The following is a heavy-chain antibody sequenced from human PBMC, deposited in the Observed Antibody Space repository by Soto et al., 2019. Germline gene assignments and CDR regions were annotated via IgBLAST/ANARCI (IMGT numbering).Heavy chain of an antibody. CDR1: GYTFTSYA. J-gene: IGHJ5*02. CDR2: INAGNGNT. V-gene: IGHV1-3*01. Sequence: ASVKVSSKASGYTFTSYAMHWVRQAPGQRLEWMGWINAGNGNTKYSQKFQGGVTITTDTSTSTAYMELSSLRSEDTAVYYCARDRDAGTAGFFDWFDPWGQGTLVTVSS. D-gene: IGHD6-13*01. CDR3: ARDRDAGTAGFFDWFDP.